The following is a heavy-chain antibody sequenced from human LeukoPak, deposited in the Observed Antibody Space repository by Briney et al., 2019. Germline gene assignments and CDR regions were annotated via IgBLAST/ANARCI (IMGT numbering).Heavy chain of an antibody. D-gene: IGHD3-3*01. CDR2: ISGSGGRT. V-gene: IGHV3-23*01. CDR1: GFIFSNYD. Sequence: GGSLRLSCAASGFIFSNYDMRWVRQAPGKGLEWVSGISGSGGRTFYADSVKGRFTISRDNSKNTLYLQMNSLRAEDTAVYYCAKGYYDFWSGYVDYWGQGTLVTVSS. CDR3: AKGYYDFWSGYVDY. J-gene: IGHJ4*02.